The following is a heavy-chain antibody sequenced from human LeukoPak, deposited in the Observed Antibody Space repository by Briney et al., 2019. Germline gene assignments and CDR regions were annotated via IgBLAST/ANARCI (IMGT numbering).Heavy chain of an antibody. CDR3: ARRRMIVVVNNWFDP. Sequence: LSETLSLTCAVYGGSFSGYYWSWIRQPPGKGLEWIGEINHSGSTNYNPSLKSRVTISVDTSKNQFSLKLSSVTAADTAVYYCARRRMIVVVNNWFDPWGQGTLVTASS. J-gene: IGHJ5*02. CDR1: GGSFSGYY. D-gene: IGHD3-22*01. CDR2: INHSGST. V-gene: IGHV4-34*01.